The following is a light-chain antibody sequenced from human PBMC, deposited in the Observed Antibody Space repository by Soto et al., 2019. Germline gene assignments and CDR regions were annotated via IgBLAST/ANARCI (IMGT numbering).Light chain of an antibody. J-gene: IGKJ5*01. Sequence: IVWTQSPATLSLSPGERATLSCRASQSVSSYLAWYQQKPGQAPRLLLYEASNRATGIPARFSGSGSGTDLTLTISSLETEDFAVYYCQQRYNWPPITFAQGTRLEIK. V-gene: IGKV3-11*01. CDR2: EAS. CDR3: QQRYNWPPIT. CDR1: QSVSSY.